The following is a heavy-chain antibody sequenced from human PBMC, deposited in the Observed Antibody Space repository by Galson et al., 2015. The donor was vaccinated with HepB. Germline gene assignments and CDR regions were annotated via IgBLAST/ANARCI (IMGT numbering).Heavy chain of an antibody. Sequence: SVKVSCKVSGYTLTEVSMHWVRQAPGKGLEWMGGFDPEDGETIYAQKFQGRVTFSRDNTRNTLYMQMNSLRAEDTAVYYCARAGGYCSSTGCFRSAGFDFWGQGTLVTVSS. CDR1: GYTLTEVS. CDR3: ARAGGYCSSTGCFRSAGFDF. D-gene: IGHD2-2*01. CDR2: FDPEDGET. V-gene: IGHV1-24*01. J-gene: IGHJ4*02.